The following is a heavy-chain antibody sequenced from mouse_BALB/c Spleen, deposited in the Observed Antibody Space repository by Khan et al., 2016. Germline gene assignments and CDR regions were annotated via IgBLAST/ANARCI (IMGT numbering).Heavy chain of an antibody. CDR3: ARDGSSYVFYAMDY. J-gene: IGHJ4*01. Sequence: EVELVESGGDLVKPGGSLKLSCAASGFTFSSYGMSWVRQTPDKRLEWVAYISSGSSTMYYADTVKGRFTISRDNPKNTLFLQMTSVRSEDTAMYYCARDGSSYVFYAMDYWGQGTSVTVSS. V-gene: IGHV5-17*02. D-gene: IGHD1-1*01. CDR2: ISSGSSTM. CDR1: GFTFSSYG.